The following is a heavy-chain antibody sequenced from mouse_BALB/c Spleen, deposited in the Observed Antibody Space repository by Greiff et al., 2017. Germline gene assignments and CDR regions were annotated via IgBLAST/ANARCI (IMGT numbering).Heavy chain of an antibody. Sequence: EVQRVESGPELVKPGASVKMSCKASGYTFTSYVMHWVKQKPGQGLEWIGYINPYNDGTKYNEKFKGKATLTSDKSSSTAYMELSSLTSEDSAVYYCARDYYGYPFAYWGQGTLVTVSA. CDR3: ARDYYGYPFAY. D-gene: IGHD2-2*01. CDR2: INPYNDGT. CDR1: GYTFTSYV. V-gene: IGHV1-14*01. J-gene: IGHJ3*01.